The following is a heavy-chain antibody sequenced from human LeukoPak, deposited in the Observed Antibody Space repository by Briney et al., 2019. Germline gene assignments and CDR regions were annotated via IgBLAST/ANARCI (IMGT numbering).Heavy chain of an antibody. CDR1: GYSFTTYW. D-gene: IGHD2-21*02. Sequence: GESLKISCKGSGYSFTTYWVAWVRQMPGKGLEWMGIIYPGDSDTRYSPSFQGQVTISADKSIRTAYLQWSSLKASDTAIYYCARPAEDCGGDCYLDYWGQGTLVTVSS. CDR3: ARPAEDCGGDCYLDY. J-gene: IGHJ4*02. V-gene: IGHV5-51*01. CDR2: IYPGDSDT.